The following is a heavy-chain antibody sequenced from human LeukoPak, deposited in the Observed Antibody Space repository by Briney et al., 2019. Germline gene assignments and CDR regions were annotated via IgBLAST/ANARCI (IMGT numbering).Heavy chain of an antibody. CDR1: GFAFSRYA. CDR2: ISATGGST. D-gene: IGHD3-10*01. V-gene: IGHV3-23*01. Sequence: PGGSLRLSCAASGFAFSRYAMSWVRQAPGKGLEWVSAISATGGSTYYADSVRGRFTISRDNSKNTLYLQMNSLSAEDTAVYYCVKETIYYFGSGSYDWFDSWGQGTLVTVSS. CDR3: VKETIYYFGSGSYDWFDS. J-gene: IGHJ5*01.